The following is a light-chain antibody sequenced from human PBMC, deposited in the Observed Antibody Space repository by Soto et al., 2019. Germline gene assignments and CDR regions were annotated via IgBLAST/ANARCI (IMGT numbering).Light chain of an antibody. Sequence: DIVMTQSPLSLPVTPGEPASISCRSSQSLLHSNGYNYLDWYLQKPGQSPQLLIYLGSNRASGVADRFSGSGSCTDFTLKISRVEAEDVGVYYCMQALQTPVFTFGPGTKVDIK. CDR2: LGS. V-gene: IGKV2-28*01. J-gene: IGKJ3*01. CDR3: MQALQTPVFT. CDR1: QSLLHSNGYNY.